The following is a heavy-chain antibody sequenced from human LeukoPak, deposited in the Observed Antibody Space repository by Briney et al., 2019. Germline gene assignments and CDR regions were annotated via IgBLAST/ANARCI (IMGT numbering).Heavy chain of an antibody. J-gene: IGHJ4*02. CDR2: IGSDSGNI. CDR1: GFTFSSYA. D-gene: IGHD2-8*01. CDR3: ARVYLERLTAGYFDH. V-gene: IGHV3-23*01. Sequence: GGSLRLSCAASGFTFSSYAMVWVRQAPGKGLECVSVIGSDSGNIHYADSVKGRFTISRDNSKNTVYLQMNSLRDEDSAAYYCARVYLERLTAGYFDHWDQGTLVTVSS.